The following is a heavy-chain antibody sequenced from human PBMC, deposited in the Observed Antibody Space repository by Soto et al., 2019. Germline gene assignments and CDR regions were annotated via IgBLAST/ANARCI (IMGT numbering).Heavy chain of an antibody. CDR2: IYPGDSDT. J-gene: IGHJ6*02. D-gene: IGHD3-10*01. CDR3: ARSGRYYYGSGSYLYYYYGMDV. V-gene: IGHV5-51*01. CDR1: GYSFTSYW. Sequence: GESLKISCKGSGYSFTSYWIGWVRQMPGKGLEWMGIIYPGDSDTRYSPSFQGQVTISADKSISTAYLQWSSLKASDTAMYYCARSGRYYYGSGSYLYYYYGMDVWGQGTTVTVSS.